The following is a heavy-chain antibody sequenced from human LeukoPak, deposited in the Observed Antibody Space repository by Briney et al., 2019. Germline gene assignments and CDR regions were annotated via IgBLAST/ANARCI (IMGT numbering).Heavy chain of an antibody. CDR3: AREGELLRGSDY. CDR2: IYHSGST. Sequence: SETLSLTCTVSGYSISSGYYWGWIRPPPGKGLEWIGSIYHSGSTYYNPSLKSRVTISVDTSKNQFSLKLSSVTAADTAVYYCAREGELLRGSDYWGQGTLVTVSS. V-gene: IGHV4-38-2*02. D-gene: IGHD1-26*01. J-gene: IGHJ4*02. CDR1: GYSISSGYY.